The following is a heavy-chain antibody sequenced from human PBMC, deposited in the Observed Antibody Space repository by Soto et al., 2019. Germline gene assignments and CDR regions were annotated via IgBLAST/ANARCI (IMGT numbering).Heavy chain of an antibody. CDR3: ARNKGHRSQVDV. Sequence: PGGSLRLSCTASGFNFNAFYMRWVRQAPGKGLEWVAYISSRSSHTTYADSVKGRFTISRDNAKNSLYLQINSLRAEDTAVYFCARNKGHRSQVDVRGRGSLVLDSS. CDR2: ISSRSSHT. CDR1: GFNFNAFY. D-gene: IGHD6-6*01. V-gene: IGHV3-11*06. J-gene: IGHJ4*02.